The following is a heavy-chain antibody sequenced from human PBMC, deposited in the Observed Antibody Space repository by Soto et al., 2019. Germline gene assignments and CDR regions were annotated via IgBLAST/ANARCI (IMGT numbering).Heavy chain of an antibody. CDR2: INPSGGST. CDR3: ARDPDCGGNVCYCGMNV. Sequence: ASVKVSCKASGYTFTSYYMHWVRQAPGQGLEWMGIINPSGGSTSYAQKFQGRVTMTRDTSTSTVYMELSSLRSEDTAVYYCARDPDCGGNVCYCGMNVWGQGTTVTVSS. J-gene: IGHJ6*01. CDR1: GYTFTSYY. D-gene: IGHD2-21*01. V-gene: IGHV1-46*01.